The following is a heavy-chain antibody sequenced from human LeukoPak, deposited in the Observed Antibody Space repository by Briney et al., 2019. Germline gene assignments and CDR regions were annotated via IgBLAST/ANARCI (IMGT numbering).Heavy chain of an antibody. J-gene: IGHJ4*02. V-gene: IGHV3-15*01. Sequence: PGGSLRLSCAASGFTFSNAWMSWVRQAPGKGLEWVGRIKSKTDGGTTDYAAPVKGRFTISRDDSKNTLYLQMNSLKTEDTAVYYCTIDLAKLVQGVFDYWGQGTLVTVSS. CDR2: IKSKTDGGTT. CDR3: TIDLAKLVQGVFDY. CDR1: GFTFSNAW. D-gene: IGHD6-6*01.